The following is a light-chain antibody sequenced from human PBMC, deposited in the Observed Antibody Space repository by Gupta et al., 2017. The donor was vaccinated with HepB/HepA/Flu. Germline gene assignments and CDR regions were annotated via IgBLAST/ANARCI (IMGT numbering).Light chain of an antibody. CDR1: QSLVYSDGNTY. CDR3: QQGTHWPSRT. V-gene: IGKV2-30*01. Sequence: DVVMTQSPLSLPVTLGQPASISCRSSQSLVYSDGNTYLNWFQQRPGQSPRRLIYKVSNRDSGVPDRFSGRGLGTDFPIKNSRGEGEDVGGYYCQQGTHWPSRTFGQGTKVEIK. CDR2: KVS. J-gene: IGKJ1*01.